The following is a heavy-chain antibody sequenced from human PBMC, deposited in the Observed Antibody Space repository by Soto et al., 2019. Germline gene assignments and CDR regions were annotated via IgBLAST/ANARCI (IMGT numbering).Heavy chain of an antibody. V-gene: IGHV1-8*01. D-gene: IGHD3-9*01. CDR1: GYTFTSYD. CDR3: ARVLRSFDWLPYYFDY. Sequence: ASVKVSCKASGYTFTSYDINWVRQATGQGLEWMGWMNPNSGNTGYAQKFQGRVTMTRNTSISTAYMELSSLRSEDTAVYYCARVLRSFDWLPYYFDYWGQGTLVTVSS. CDR2: MNPNSGNT. J-gene: IGHJ4*02.